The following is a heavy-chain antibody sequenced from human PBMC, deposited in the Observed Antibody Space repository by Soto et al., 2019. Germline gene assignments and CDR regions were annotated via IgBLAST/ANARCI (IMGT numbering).Heavy chain of an antibody. CDR1: GFTFSTFS. Sequence: EVQLVESGGGLVQPGGSLRLSCAASGFTFSTFSMIWVRQAPGKGLEWVSYIDSGSRTIFYADSVKGRFTISRDNAKTSIYLPMKSLRDEDTSVYYCAQFSSWYGFQHWGQGTLVTVSS. J-gene: IGHJ1*01. D-gene: IGHD6-19*01. V-gene: IGHV3-48*02. CDR2: IDSGSRTI. CDR3: AQFSSWYGFQH.